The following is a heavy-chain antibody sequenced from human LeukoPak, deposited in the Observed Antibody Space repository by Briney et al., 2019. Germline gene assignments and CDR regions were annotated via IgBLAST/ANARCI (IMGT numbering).Heavy chain of an antibody. J-gene: IGHJ3*02. V-gene: IGHV4-4*07. Sequence: PSETLSLTCTVSGGSISSYYWSWIRQPAGKGLEWIGRIYTSGSTNYNPSLKSRVTMSVDTSKNQFSLKLSSVTAADTAVYYCARVAPPEYSSSSDAFDIWGQGQWSPSLQ. CDR2: IYTSGST. CDR1: GGSISSYY. D-gene: IGHD6-6*01. CDR3: ARVAPPEYSSSSDAFDI.